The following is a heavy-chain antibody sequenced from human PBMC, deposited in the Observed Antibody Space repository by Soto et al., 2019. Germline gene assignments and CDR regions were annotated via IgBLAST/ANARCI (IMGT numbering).Heavy chain of an antibody. Sequence: ASVKVSCKASGYTFASYGISWVRQAPGQGLEWMGWISAYTGNTNYAENLQGRVTMTTDTSTNTAYMELRSLRSDDTAVYYCARDERGSGSYCGRLSWLDFWGKGPLVTVSS. V-gene: IGHV1-18*01. J-gene: IGHJ5*01. CDR1: GYTFASYG. CDR3: ARDERGSGSYCGRLSWLDF. CDR2: ISAYTGNT. D-gene: IGHD3-10*01.